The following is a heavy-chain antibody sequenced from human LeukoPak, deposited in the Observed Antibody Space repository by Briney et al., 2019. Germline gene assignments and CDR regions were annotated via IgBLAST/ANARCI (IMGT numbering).Heavy chain of an antibody. V-gene: IGHV1-2*02. CDR2: INPNSGVT. CDR3: ARDLKYSSSWYGIGF. Sequence: ASVKVSCKASGYTFTGYFMHWVRQAPGQGLEWMGWINPNSGVTNYAQKFQGRVTMTRDTSISTAYMELSRLRSDDTAVYYCARDLKYSSSWYGIGFWGQGTLVTVSS. D-gene: IGHD6-13*01. J-gene: IGHJ4*02. CDR1: GYTFTGYF.